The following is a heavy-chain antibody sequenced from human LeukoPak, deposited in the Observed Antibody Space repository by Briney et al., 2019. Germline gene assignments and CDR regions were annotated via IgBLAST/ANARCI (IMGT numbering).Heavy chain of an antibody. CDR2: ISGSGGST. V-gene: IGHV3-23*01. CDR3: ANSPSYMFDY. Sequence: GGSLRLSCVASGFSFSDYYMSWIRQAPGKGLEWVSAISGSGGSTYYADSVKGRFTISRDNSKNTLYLQMNSLRAEDTAVYYCANSPSYMFDYWGQGTLVTVSS. CDR1: GFSFSDYY. J-gene: IGHJ4*02.